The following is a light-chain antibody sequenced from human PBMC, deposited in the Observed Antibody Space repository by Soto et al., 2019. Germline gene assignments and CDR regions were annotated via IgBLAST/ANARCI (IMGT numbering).Light chain of an antibody. Sequence: QSVLTQPACVSGFPGQSITISCTGTSSDVGGYNFVSWYQQHPDKAPKLMIYDVTNRPSGVSNRFSGSKSGNTASLIISGLQAEDEADYYCSSYTSISTYVFGTGTKVTVL. J-gene: IGLJ1*01. CDR2: DVT. V-gene: IGLV2-14*01. CDR3: SSYTSISTYV. CDR1: SSDVGGYNF.